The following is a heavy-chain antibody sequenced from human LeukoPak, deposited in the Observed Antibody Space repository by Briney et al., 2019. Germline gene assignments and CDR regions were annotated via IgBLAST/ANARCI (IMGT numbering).Heavy chain of an antibody. CDR3: ARVSLVRGAPDYYFDY. V-gene: IGHV4-31*03. CDR2: IYYSGST. Sequence: SQTLSLTCTVSGGSISSGGYYWRWIRQHPGKGLEWLGYIYYSGSTYYNPSLKSRVTISVDTSKNQFSLKLSSVTAADTAVYYCARVSLVRGAPDYYFDYWGQGTLVTVSS. D-gene: IGHD3-10*01. CDR1: GGSISSGGYY. J-gene: IGHJ4*02.